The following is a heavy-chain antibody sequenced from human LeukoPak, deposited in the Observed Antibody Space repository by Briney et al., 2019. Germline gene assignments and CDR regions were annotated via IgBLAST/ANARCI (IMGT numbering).Heavy chain of an antibody. J-gene: IGHJ4*02. CDR2: ISFDGSNK. CDR3: ARGSGYTYAFTGRERTKSRLDY. V-gene: IGHV3-30*03. Sequence: GGSLRLSCAASGSTFSNYGMHWVRQAPGKGLEWVAVISFDGSNKYYADSVKGRFTISRDNSKNTLFLQMNSLRAEDAAVYYCARGSGYTYAFTGRERTKSRLDYWGQGTLVTVSS. CDR1: GSTFSNYG. D-gene: IGHD5-18*01.